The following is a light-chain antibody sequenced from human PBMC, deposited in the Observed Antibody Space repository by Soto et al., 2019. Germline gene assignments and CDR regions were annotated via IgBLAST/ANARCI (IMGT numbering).Light chain of an antibody. CDR3: QQYNNWPPG. V-gene: IGKV3-15*01. CDR2: GAS. CDR1: QSVSSN. J-gene: IGKJ3*01. Sequence: EIVTTQSPATLSVSPGERATLSCRASQSVSSNLAWYQQKPGQAPRLLIYGASTRATGIPARFSGSGSGTEFTLTISSLQSEDFAVYYCQQYNNWPPGFGPGTKVDIK.